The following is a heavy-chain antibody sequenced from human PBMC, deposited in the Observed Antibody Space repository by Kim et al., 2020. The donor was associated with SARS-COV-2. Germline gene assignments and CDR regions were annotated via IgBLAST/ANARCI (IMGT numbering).Heavy chain of an antibody. CDR3: ARGLGVAATNWFDP. J-gene: IGHJ5*02. V-gene: IGHV1-8*01. D-gene: IGHD2-15*01. Sequence: YAQGFQGQVTMTRDTSISTAYMELSNLRSEDTAVYYCARGLGVAATNWFDPWGQGTLVTVSS.